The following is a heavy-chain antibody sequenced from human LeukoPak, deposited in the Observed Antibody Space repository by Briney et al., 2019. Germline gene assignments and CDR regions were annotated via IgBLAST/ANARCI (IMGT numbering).Heavy chain of an antibody. J-gene: IGHJ3*02. Sequence: GGSLRLSCVVSGLTFSSFAMSWVRQALGKGLEWVSAISGSGGSTYYVDSVKGRITISRDNSKNTLYLQMNSLRAEDTAVYYCAKYTGRRAFDMWGQGTMVTVSS. CDR3: AKYTGRRAFDM. V-gene: IGHV3-23*01. CDR2: ISGSGGST. CDR1: GLTFSSFA. D-gene: IGHD7-27*01.